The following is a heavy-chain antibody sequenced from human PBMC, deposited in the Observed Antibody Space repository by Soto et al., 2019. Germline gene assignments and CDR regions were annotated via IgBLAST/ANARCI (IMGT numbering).Heavy chain of an antibody. CDR3: AKEWGMIVIPTEGGAFDN. CDR1: GFTFSSYA. V-gene: IGHV3-23*01. Sequence: VPLLESGGGLVQPGESLRLSCAASGFTFSSYAMNWVRQAPGKGPEWVSLISGSGGSTFYARSVKGRFTISRDNSKNTRYLQMNSLRAEDTAVYYCAKEWGMIVIPTEGGAFDNWGQGTMVTVSS. J-gene: IGHJ3*02. D-gene: IGHD3-22*01. CDR2: ISGSGGST.